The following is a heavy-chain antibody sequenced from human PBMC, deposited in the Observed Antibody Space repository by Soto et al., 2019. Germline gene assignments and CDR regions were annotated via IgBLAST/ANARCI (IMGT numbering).Heavy chain of an antibody. Sequence: SETLSLTCSVSDGSISSGGYYWSWIRQHPGKGLEWIGYIYYSGSTYYNPSLKSRVTISVDTSKNQFSLKLSSVTAADTAVYYCARAAESSWTRFDYWGQGTLVTVSS. J-gene: IGHJ4*02. CDR2: IYYSGST. CDR1: DGSISSGGYY. D-gene: IGHD6-13*01. V-gene: IGHV4-31*03. CDR3: ARAAESSWTRFDY.